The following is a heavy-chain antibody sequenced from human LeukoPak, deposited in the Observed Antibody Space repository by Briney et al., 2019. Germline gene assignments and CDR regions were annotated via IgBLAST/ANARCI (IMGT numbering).Heavy chain of an antibody. CDR2: IIPIFGTA. CDR3: ARETYYYGSGSYPHFDY. V-gene: IGHV1-69*05. D-gene: IGHD3-10*01. CDR1: GGTFSSYA. Sequence: ASVKVSCKASGGTFSSYAISWVRQAPGQGLEWMGGIIPIFGTANYAQKFQGRVTITTDESTSTAYMELNSLRSEDTAVYYCARETYYYGSGSYPHFDYWGQGTLVTVSS. J-gene: IGHJ4*02.